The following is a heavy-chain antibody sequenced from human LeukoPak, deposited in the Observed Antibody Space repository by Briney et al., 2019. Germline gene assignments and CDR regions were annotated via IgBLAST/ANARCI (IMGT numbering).Heavy chain of an antibody. CDR3: ARIGGGSGLDY. V-gene: IGHV3-21*01. CDR1: GFTFSTYS. Sequence: GGSLRLSCAASGFTFSTYSMNWVRQAPGKGLEWVSSISTSSSHIYYADSVKGRFTISRDNAKNSLYLQMNSLRAEDTAVYYCARIGGGSGLDYWGQGTLVTVSS. CDR2: ISTSSSHI. D-gene: IGHD2-15*01. J-gene: IGHJ4*02.